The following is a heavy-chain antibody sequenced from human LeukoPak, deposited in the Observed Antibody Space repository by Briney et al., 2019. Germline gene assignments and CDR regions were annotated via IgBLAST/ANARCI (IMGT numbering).Heavy chain of an antibody. CDR3: ARGPTAFDP. CDR1: GGSFCGYN. D-gene: IGHD2-21*02. V-gene: IGHV4-34*01. J-gene: IGHJ5*02. CDR2: INHSGST. Sequence: SETLSLTCTVCGGSFCGYNWSWIRQPPGKGVEGVVEINHSGSTNYNPSLKSRVTIPVDTSKNHFSLTLSSVTAADTAVYYCARGPTAFDPWGQGTLVTVSS.